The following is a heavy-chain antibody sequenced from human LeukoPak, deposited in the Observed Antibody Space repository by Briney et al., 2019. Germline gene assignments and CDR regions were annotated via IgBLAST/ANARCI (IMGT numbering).Heavy chain of an antibody. V-gene: IGHV4-31*03. J-gene: IGHJ3*02. CDR1: GGSISRGGYY. D-gene: IGHD6-19*01. CDR2: IYYSVST. Sequence: PSQTLPLTCTVSGGSISRGGYYWSWIRQHPGKGLEWIGYIYYSVSTYYNPSLKSRVTISVDTSKNQFSLKLSSVTAADTAVYYCATQTIAVAVHDAFDIWGQGTMVTVSS. CDR3: ATQTIAVAVHDAFDI.